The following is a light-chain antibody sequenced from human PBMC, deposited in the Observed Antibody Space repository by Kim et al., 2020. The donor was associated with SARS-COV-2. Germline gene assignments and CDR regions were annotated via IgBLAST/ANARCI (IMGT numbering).Light chain of an antibody. J-gene: IGKJ1*01. CDR3: QQYYSYSRT. Sequence: DIQMTQSPSTLSASIGDRVTITCRASQSISSWLAWYQQKPGKAPKLLIYKASSLQTGVSSRFSGSGFGTEFALTISSLQPDDFATYFCQQYYSYSRTFGQGTKVDIK. CDR2: KAS. V-gene: IGKV1-5*03. CDR1: QSISSW.